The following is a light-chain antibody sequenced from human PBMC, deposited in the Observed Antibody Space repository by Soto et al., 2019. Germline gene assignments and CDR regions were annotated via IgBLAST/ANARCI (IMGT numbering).Light chain of an antibody. CDR1: SSDVGGYNH. V-gene: IGLV2-14*01. Sequence: QSVLTQPASVSGSPGQSITISCTGTSSDVGGYNHVSWYQHSPGKAPKLILFAVSDRPSGVSHRFSGSKSGNTASLTISVLQAEDEADYYCGSYTSLSTVVFGGGTTITVL. J-gene: IGLJ2*01. CDR2: AVS. CDR3: GSYTSLSTVV.